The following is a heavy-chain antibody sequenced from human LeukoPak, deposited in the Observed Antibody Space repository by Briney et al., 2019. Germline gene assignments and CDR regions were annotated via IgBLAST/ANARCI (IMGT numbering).Heavy chain of an antibody. J-gene: IGHJ4*02. CDR1: GFIFSSYG. V-gene: IGHV3-30*02. Sequence: GGSLRLSCAVSGFIFSSYGMNWVRQAPGKGLEWVAFIRYDGSHKNYADSVKGRFTISRDNSQNTLYLQMNSLRAEDTAVYYCAKDYSSSFDYWGQGTLVTVSS. CDR2: IRYDGSHK. CDR3: AKDYSSSFDY. D-gene: IGHD6-13*01.